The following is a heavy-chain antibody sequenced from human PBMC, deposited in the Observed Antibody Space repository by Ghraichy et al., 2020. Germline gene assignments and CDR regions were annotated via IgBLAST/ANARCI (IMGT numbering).Heavy chain of an antibody. CDR2: IGTAGET. CDR1: GFTFSSYD. V-gene: IGHV3-13*01. D-gene: IGHD2-15*01. CDR3: ARVYCSGGSCWFDP. J-gene: IGHJ5*02. Sequence: GGSLRLSCAASGFTFSSYDMHWVRQATGKGLEWVSAIGTAGETYYPGSVKGRFTISRENAKNSLYLQMNSLRAGDTAVYYCARVYCSGGSCWFDPWGQGTLVTVSS.